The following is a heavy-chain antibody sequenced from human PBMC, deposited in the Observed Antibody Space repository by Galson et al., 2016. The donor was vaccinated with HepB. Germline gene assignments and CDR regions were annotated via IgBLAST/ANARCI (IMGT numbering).Heavy chain of an antibody. Sequence: SVKVSCKASGYTFTGYYMHWVRQAPGQGLEWMGWINPNGGGTNYAQKFQGRVTMTRDTSISTAYMELSRLRSDDTAVYYCARDSVMYSSGWYLDFQHWGQGTLVTVSS. J-gene: IGHJ1*01. CDR3: ARDSVMYSSGWYLDFQH. CDR2: INPNGGGT. V-gene: IGHV1-2*02. CDR1: GYTFTGYY. D-gene: IGHD6-19*01.